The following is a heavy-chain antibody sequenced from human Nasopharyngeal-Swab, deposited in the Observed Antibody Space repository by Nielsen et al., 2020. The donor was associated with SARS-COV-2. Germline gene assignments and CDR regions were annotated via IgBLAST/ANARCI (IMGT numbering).Heavy chain of an antibody. CDR2: MNPNSGNT. CDR1: GYTFTSYD. D-gene: IGHD2-2*01. J-gene: IGHJ6*03. Sequence: ASVKVSCKASGYTFTSYDINWVRQATGQGLEWMGWMNPNSGNTGYAQKFQGRVTMTRNTSISTAYMELSSLRSEDTAVYYCAGGGCSSTSCKTYYYYYYMDVWGKGTTVTVSS. CDR3: AGGGCSSTSCKTYYYYYYMDV. V-gene: IGHV1-8*01.